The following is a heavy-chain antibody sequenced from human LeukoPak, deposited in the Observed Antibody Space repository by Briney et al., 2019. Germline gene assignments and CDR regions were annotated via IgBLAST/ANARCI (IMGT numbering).Heavy chain of an antibody. CDR1: GFTFGDYA. D-gene: IGHD2-2*01. V-gene: IGHV3-49*03. Sequence: GSLRLSCTASGFTFGDYAMSWFRQAPGKGLEWVGFIRSKAYGGTTEYAASVKGRFTISRDDSKSIAYLQMNSLRAEDTAVYYCAKAQDVVVVPAAMGFDYWGQGTLVTVSS. CDR2: IRSKAYGGTT. J-gene: IGHJ4*02. CDR3: AKAQDVVVVPAAMGFDY.